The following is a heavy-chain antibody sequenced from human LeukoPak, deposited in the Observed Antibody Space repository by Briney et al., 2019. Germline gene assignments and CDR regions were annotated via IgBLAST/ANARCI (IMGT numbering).Heavy chain of an antibody. D-gene: IGHD3-22*01. CDR3: ARLRLRYDSNGYSTSYEAVDI. V-gene: IGHV4-59*08. J-gene: IGHJ3*02. CDR2: ISYSGST. CDR1: GGSISTYY. Sequence: SETLSLTRTVSGGSISTYYWSWIRQPPGKGLEWIGYISYSGSTDYNPSLKSRVTMSVDTSINQFSLKLSSVTAADTAVYYCARLRLRYDSNGYSTSYEAVDIWGQGSVVTVSS.